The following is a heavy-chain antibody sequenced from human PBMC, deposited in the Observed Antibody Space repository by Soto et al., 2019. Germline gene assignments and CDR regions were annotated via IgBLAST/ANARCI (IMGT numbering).Heavy chain of an antibody. Sequence: GASVKVSCKVSGYTLTELSMHWVRQAPGKGLEWMGGFDPEDGETIYAQKFQGRVTMTEDTSTDTAYMELSSLRSEDTAVYYCAVSSGGSCYSCWFDPWGKGTLVTVSS. D-gene: IGHD2-15*01. CDR2: FDPEDGET. CDR3: AVSSGGSCYSCWFDP. V-gene: IGHV1-24*01. CDR1: GYTLTELS. J-gene: IGHJ5*02.